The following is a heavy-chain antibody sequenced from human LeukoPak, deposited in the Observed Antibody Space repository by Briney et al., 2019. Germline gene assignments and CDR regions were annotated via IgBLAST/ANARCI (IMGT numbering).Heavy chain of an antibody. V-gene: IGHV3-23*01. J-gene: IGHJ4*02. CDR3: AKDRPYSSSWYDFDY. CDR2: ICPSGDGT. D-gene: IGHD6-13*01. CDR1: GLTFTSYA. Sequence: GWALRLSCAASGLTFTSYAITWVRQPPGRGLEWVSPICPSGDGTRYTDSVKGRFTISRDNSENTLYLQMNSLRGEDTAVYYCAKDRPYSSSWYDFDYWGQGALVTVSS.